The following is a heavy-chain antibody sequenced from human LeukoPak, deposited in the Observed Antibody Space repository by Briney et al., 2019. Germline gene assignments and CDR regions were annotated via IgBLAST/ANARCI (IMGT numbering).Heavy chain of an antibody. CDR3: ARDRPGILGWFDP. Sequence: SETLSLTCAVYGGSFSGYYWSWIRQPPGKGLEWIGEINHSGSTNYNPSLKSRVTISVDTSKNQFSLKLSSVTAADTAVYYCARDRPGILGWFDPWGQGTLVTVSS. V-gene: IGHV4-34*01. J-gene: IGHJ5*02. D-gene: IGHD3-3*02. CDR1: GGSFSGYY. CDR2: INHSGST.